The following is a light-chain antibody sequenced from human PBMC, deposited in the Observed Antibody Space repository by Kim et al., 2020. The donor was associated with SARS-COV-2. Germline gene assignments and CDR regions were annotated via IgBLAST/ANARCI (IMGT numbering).Light chain of an antibody. CDR3: QAWVSSTVV. J-gene: IGLJ2*01. Sequence: SVSPGQTASITCSGDKLGDKYACWYQQKPGQSPVLVIYQDSKRPSGIPERFSGSNSGNTATLTISGTQAMDEADYYCQAWVSSTVVFGGGTKVTVL. CDR1: KLGDKY. CDR2: QDS. V-gene: IGLV3-1*01.